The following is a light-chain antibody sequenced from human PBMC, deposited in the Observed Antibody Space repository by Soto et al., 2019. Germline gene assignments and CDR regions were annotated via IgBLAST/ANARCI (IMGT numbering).Light chain of an antibody. CDR3: QQYNSYSQT. CDR2: DAS. Sequence: IHMTHSPSTLSASVLDRLTINCRASQSISSWLAWYQQKPGKAPKLLIYDASSLESGVPSRFSGSGSGTEFTLTISSLQPDDFATYYCQQYNSYSQTFGQGTKVDI. CDR1: QSISSW. J-gene: IGKJ1*01. V-gene: IGKV1-5*01.